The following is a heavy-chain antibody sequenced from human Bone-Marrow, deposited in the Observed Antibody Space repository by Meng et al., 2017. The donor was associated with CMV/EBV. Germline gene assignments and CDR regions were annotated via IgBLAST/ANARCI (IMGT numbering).Heavy chain of an antibody. V-gene: IGHV4-59*12. CDR3: ARISLEQQLVHGSWFDP. CDR1: GDSISNYY. J-gene: IGHJ5*02. D-gene: IGHD6-13*01. Sequence: SETLSLTCTVSGDSISNYYWSWIRQPPGKGLEWIGYIYYNGNTNYNPSLKSRVTMSEDTSKNQFSLKLSSVTAADTAVYYCARISLEQQLVHGSWFDPWGQGTLVTVSS. CDR2: IYYNGNT.